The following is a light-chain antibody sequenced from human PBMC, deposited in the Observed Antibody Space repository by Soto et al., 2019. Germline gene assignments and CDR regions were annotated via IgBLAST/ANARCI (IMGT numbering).Light chain of an antibody. J-gene: IGLJ1*01. V-gene: IGLV2-14*01. Sequence: QSALTQPASVSGSPGQSITISCTGTSSDVCGYNYVSWYQQHPGKAPKLMIYDVSNRPSGVSNRFSGSKSGNTASLTISGLQAEDEADYYCSSYTSSSTLGGVFGTGTKVTV. CDR1: SSDVCGYNY. CDR2: DVS. CDR3: SSYTSSSTLGGV.